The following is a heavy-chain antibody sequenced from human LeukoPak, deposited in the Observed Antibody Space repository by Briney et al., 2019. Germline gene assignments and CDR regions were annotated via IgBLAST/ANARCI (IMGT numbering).Heavy chain of an antibody. CDR3: ARGGSDIVVVVSTTGLSEFDY. D-gene: IGHD2-15*01. J-gene: IGHJ4*02. CDR2: MYHSGST. V-gene: IGHV4-38-2*02. CDR1: GYSISSAYY. Sequence: SETLSLTCSVSGYSISSAYYWGWIRQPPGKGLEWIGTMYHSGSTNYNPSLKSRVTISVDTSKNQFSLKLSSVTAADTAVYYCARGGSDIVVVVSTTGLSEFDYWGQGTLVTVSS.